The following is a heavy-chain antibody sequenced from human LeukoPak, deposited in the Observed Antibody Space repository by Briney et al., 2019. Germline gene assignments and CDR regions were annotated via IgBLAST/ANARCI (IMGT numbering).Heavy chain of an antibody. Sequence: GASLRLSCAASGFTFSNYAMSWVRQAPGKGLERVSAVSGRDTSTYYTDSVKGRFTISRDNSKNTLYPQMNSLSAEDTAIYYCAKWGDYDVLTGYYDSDYWGQGTLVTVSS. CDR2: VSGRDTST. CDR3: AKWGDYDVLTGYYDSDY. V-gene: IGHV3-23*01. D-gene: IGHD3-9*01. CDR1: GFTFSNYA. J-gene: IGHJ4*02.